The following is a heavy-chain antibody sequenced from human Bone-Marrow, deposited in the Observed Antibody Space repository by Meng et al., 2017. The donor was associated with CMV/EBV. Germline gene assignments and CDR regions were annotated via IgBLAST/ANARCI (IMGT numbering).Heavy chain of an antibody. Sequence: GESLKISCSASGFTFTNAWMSWVRQAPGKGLEWVSVIYSGGSTYYADSVKGRFTISRDNSKNTLYLQMNSLRAEDTAVYYCARAAAGYYYGLDVWGQGTTVTGSS. D-gene: IGHD6-13*01. V-gene: IGHV3-66*02. CDR3: ARAAAGYYYGLDV. CDR1: GFTFTNAW. J-gene: IGHJ6*01. CDR2: IYSGGST.